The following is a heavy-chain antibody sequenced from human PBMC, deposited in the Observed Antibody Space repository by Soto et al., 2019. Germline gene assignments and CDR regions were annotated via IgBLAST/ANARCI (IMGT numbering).Heavy chain of an antibody. CDR1: GGTFSSYA. Sequence: QVQLVQSGAEVKKPGSSVKVSCKASGGTFSSYAISWVRQAPGQGLEWMGGIIPIFGTANYAQKFQGRVTITADESTSTAYMELSSLRSEDTAVYYCAREGRDGYLILGLDYGMDVWGQGTTVTVSS. CDR2: IIPIFGTA. J-gene: IGHJ6*02. D-gene: IGHD5-12*01. CDR3: AREGRDGYLILGLDYGMDV. V-gene: IGHV1-69*01.